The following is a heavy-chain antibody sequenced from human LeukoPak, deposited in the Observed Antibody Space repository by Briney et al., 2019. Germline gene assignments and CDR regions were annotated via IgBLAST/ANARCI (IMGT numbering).Heavy chain of an antibody. CDR2: ISSSSSYI. CDR3: ARIWFGELRVGMDV. Sequence: GGSMRLSCAASGFTFSSYSMNWVRQAPGKGLEWVSSISSSSSYIYYADSVKGRFTISRDNAKNSLYLQMNSLGAEDTAVYYCARIWFGELRVGMDVWGKGTTVTVSS. D-gene: IGHD3-10*01. V-gene: IGHV3-21*01. J-gene: IGHJ6*04. CDR1: GFTFSSYS.